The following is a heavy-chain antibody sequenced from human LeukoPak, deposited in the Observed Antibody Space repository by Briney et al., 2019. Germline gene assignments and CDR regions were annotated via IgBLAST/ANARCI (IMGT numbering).Heavy chain of an antibody. CDR1: GFTFSDYY. D-gene: IGHD2-2*01. V-gene: IGHV3-11*01. CDR3: AKDSLCYGVLDY. Sequence: GGSLRLSCAASGFTFSDYYMSWIRPPAGKGLEWVSTIKGTGLNTYYADFVKGRFTISRDNSKKSLYLQTNSLRTEDTALYYCAKDSLCYGVLDYWGQGTLVTVSS. CDR2: IKGTGLNT. J-gene: IGHJ4*02.